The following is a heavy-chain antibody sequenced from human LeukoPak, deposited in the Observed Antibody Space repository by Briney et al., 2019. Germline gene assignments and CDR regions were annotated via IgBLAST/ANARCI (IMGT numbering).Heavy chain of an antibody. CDR1: GYTFTGYY. V-gene: IGHV1-46*01. J-gene: IGHJ3*02. CDR3: ARGWVDTAMVLVDDAFDI. D-gene: IGHD5-18*01. CDR2: INPSGGST. Sequence: ASVKVSCKASGYTFTGYYMHWVRQAPGQGLEWMGIINPSGGSTSYAQKFQGRVTMTRDTSTSTVYMELSSLRSEDTAVYYCARGWVDTAMVLVDDAFDIWGRGTMVTVSS.